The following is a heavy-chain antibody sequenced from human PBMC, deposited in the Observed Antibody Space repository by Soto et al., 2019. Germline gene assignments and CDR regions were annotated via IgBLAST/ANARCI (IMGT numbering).Heavy chain of an antibody. V-gene: IGHV3-49*04. CDR1: GFTFGDYA. CDR2: IRSKAYGGTT. Sequence: PGGSLRLSCTASGFTFGDYAMSWVRQAPGKGLEGGGFIRSKAYGGTTEYAASVKGRFTISRDDSKSIACLQMNSLKTEDTAVYYCTRGYCTNGVCSTPSYYFDSWGQGTLVTVSS. D-gene: IGHD2-8*01. CDR3: TRGYCTNGVCSTPSYYFDS. J-gene: IGHJ4*02.